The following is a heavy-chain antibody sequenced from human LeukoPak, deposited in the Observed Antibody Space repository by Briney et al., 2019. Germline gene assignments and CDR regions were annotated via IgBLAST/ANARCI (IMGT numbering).Heavy chain of an antibody. CDR2: INPNSGGK. J-gene: IGHJ4*02. Sequence: ASVKVSCKASGYIFTGYYMHWVRQAPGQGLEWMGWINPNSGGKNYAQKFQGRVTMTRDTSISTAYMELSRLRSDDTAVHYCVRTVDTSMVSYFEYWGQGTLVTVSS. CDR1: GYIFTGYY. D-gene: IGHD5-18*01. V-gene: IGHV1-2*02. CDR3: VRTVDTSMVSYFEY.